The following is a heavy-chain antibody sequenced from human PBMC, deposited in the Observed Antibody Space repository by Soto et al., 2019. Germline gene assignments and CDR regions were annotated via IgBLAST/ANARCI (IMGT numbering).Heavy chain of an antibody. Sequence: ASVKVSCKASGGTFSSYTISWVRQAPGQGLEWMGRIIPILGIANYAQKFQGRVTITADKSTSTAYMELSSLRSEDTAVYYCAGNIVVVPAAMDYWGQGTLVTVSS. D-gene: IGHD2-2*01. CDR2: IIPILGIA. CDR3: AGNIVVVPAAMDY. V-gene: IGHV1-69*02. J-gene: IGHJ4*02. CDR1: GGTFSSYT.